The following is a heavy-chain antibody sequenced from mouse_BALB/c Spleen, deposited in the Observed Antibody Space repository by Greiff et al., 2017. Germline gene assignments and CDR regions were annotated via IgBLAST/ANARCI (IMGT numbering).Heavy chain of an antibody. CDR3: AKGGGYTPMEY. V-gene: IGHV5-9-4*01. J-gene: IGHJ4*01. CDR1: GFTFSSYA. Sequence: EVQGVESGGGLVKPGGSLKLSCAASGFTFSSYAMSWVRQSPEKRLEWVAEISSGGSYTYYPDTVTGRFTISRDNAKNTLYLEMSSLRSEDTAMYYCAKGGGYTPMEYWGEGTSVTASS. CDR2: ISSGGSYT. D-gene: IGHD2-14*01.